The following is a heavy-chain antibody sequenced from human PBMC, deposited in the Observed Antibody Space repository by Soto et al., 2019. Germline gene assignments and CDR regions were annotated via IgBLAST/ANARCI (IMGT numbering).Heavy chain of an antibody. CDR2: INAGNGNT. CDR3: ARDHSKLNYCYYYMDV. V-gene: IGHV1-3*01. D-gene: IGHD5-18*01. Sequence: ASVKVSCKASGYTFTSYAMHWVRQAPGQRLEWMGWINAGNGNTKYSQKFQGRVTITRDTSASTAYMELSSLRSEDTAVYYCARDHSKLNYCYYYMDVWGKGTTVTVSS. CDR1: GYTFTSYA. J-gene: IGHJ6*03.